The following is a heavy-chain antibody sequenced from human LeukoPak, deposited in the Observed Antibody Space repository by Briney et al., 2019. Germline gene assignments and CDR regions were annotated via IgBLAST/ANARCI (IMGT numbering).Heavy chain of an antibody. V-gene: IGHV3-53*01. CDR2: IYSGGST. CDR3: ARGDSSGGDYFDY. J-gene: IGHJ4*02. D-gene: IGHD3-22*01. CDR1: GFTVSSNY. Sequence: PGGSLRLSCAASGFTVSSNYMSWVRQAPGKGLEWVSVIYSGGSTYYADSVKGRFTISRDNSKNTLYLQMNSLRAEDTAVYYCARGDSSGGDYFDYWGQGTLVTVSS.